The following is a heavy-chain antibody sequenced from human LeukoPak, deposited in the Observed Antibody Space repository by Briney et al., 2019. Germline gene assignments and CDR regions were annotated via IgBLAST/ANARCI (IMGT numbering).Heavy chain of an antibody. D-gene: IGHD3-10*01. CDR2: ISGGGGST. CDR3: AKGEYSSSGYYYGSGLDVDY. V-gene: IGHV3-43*02. Sequence: PSGGSLRLSCAASGFTFDDYAMHWVRQAPGKGLQWVSLISGGGGSTYYADSVKGRFTISGDNSKNSLYLQMNSLRTEDTALYYCAKGEYSSSGYYYGSGLDVDYWGQGTLVTVSS. CDR1: GFTFDDYA. J-gene: IGHJ4*02.